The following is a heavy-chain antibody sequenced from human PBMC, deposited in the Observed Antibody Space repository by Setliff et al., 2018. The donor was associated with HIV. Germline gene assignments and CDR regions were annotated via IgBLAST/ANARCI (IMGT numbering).Heavy chain of an antibody. CDR1: GYPISSGYY. CDR2: IYYSGET. J-gene: IGHJ3*02. V-gene: IGHV4-61*01. CDR3: ARDYYNFQDM. D-gene: IGHD3-3*01. Sequence: SETLSLTCTVAGYPISSGYYWGWIRQHPGRGLEWIGYIYYSGETNYNPSLKSRVTFSVDTSKNQFSLKLSSVTAADSAVYYCARDYYNFQDMWGQGTMVTVSS.